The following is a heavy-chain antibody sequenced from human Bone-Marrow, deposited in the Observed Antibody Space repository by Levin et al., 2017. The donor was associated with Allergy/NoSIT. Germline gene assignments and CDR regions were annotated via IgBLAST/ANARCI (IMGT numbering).Heavy chain of an antibody. V-gene: IGHV4-31*03. J-gene: IGHJ5*02. Sequence: PSETLSLTCTVSGYSIPDGVFYWTWVRQHPGKGLEWIAHISYSDSDSPDYNPSLRSRVTMSLDTTKNRFFLTLKSVTAADTAIYYCARGQYRRASFDPWGQGIQVTVSS. CDR2: ISYSDSDSP. CDR3: ARGQYRRASFDP. CDR1: GYSIPDGVFY. D-gene: IGHD5-18*01.